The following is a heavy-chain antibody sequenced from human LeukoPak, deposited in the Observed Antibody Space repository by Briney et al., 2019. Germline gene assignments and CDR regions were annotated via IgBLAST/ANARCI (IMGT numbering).Heavy chain of an antibody. D-gene: IGHD1-14*01. J-gene: IGHJ4*02. CDR2: IFYSGST. V-gene: IGHV4-31*09. Sequence: SETLSLTCTVSGGSISSGGYYWSWIRQHPGKGLEWIGSIFYSGSTYYNPSLKSRVTISVDRSKNQFSLKLSSVTAADTAVYYCATHRSQGHYFDYWGQGTLVTVSS. CDR3: ATHRSQGHYFDY. CDR1: GGSISSGGYY.